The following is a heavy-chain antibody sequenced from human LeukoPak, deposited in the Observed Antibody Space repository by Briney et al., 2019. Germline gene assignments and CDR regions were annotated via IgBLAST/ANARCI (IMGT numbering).Heavy chain of an antibody. CDR1: GYTFTIYG. V-gene: IGHV1-18*01. J-gene: IGHJ5*01. Sequence: ASVTVSCTASGYTFTIYGISWVRQAPGQGLEWMGWISAYNGNTNYAQKLQGRVTMTTDTSTSTAYMELRSLRSDDTAVYYCARAPYYVSSGSPDWFDPWGQGTLVTVSS. CDR3: ARAPYYVSSGSPDWFDP. D-gene: IGHD3-22*01. CDR2: ISAYNGNT.